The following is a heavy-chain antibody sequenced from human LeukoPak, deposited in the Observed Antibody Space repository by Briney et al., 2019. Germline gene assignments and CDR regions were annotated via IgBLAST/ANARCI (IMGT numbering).Heavy chain of an antibody. CDR3: ARGRYDNLTGHLARLDV. CDR1: GGSIKSFY. Sequence: SETRSLTCTVSGGSIKSFYWSWIRQPAGKGLEWVGRVFSRGTTNYNPSIKTRVTVSLDTSKTQFSLKLSSVTAADTAVYYCARGRYDNLTGHLARLDVWGQGTTVIVSS. D-gene: IGHD3-9*01. V-gene: IGHV4-4*07. CDR2: VFSRGTT. J-gene: IGHJ6*02.